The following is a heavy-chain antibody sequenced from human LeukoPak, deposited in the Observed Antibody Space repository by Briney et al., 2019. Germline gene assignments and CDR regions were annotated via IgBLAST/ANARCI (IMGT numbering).Heavy chain of an antibody. V-gene: IGHV4-34*01. J-gene: IGHJ5*02. CDR1: GESFSGYY. Sequence: SETLSLTCAVYGESFSGYYWSWIRQPPGKGLEWIGEINHSGSTNYNPSLKSRVTISVDTSKNQFSLKLSSVTAADTAVYYCASIRGPVRSSPLDPWGQGTLVTVSS. CDR3: ASIRGPVRSSPLDP. CDR2: INHSGST. D-gene: IGHD3-10*01.